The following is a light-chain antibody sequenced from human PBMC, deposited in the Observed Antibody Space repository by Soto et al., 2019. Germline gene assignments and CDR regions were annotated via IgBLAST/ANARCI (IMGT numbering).Light chain of an antibody. Sequence: SYELTEPPSVSVAPGQTARITCGGDNIGSDSVHWYQQKPGQAPLLVVYDDSDRPAGIPERFSGFSYGNTATLTISRVEAGDDAEYYCQVWDGSSDHYVFGTGTKVTVL. CDR3: QVWDGSSDHYV. J-gene: IGLJ1*01. CDR1: NIGSDS. V-gene: IGLV3-21*02. CDR2: DDS.